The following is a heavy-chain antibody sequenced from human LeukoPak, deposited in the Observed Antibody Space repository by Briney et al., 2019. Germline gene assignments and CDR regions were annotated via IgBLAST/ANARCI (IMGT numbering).Heavy chain of an antibody. D-gene: IGHD6-13*01. CDR2: ISGSGGST. CDR1: GFTFSSYG. V-gene: IGHV3-23*01. J-gene: IGHJ6*03. CDR3: AKGGRIAAAAVTYYYHYMDV. Sequence: GGSLRLSCAASGFTFSSYGMSWVRQVPGKGLECVSAISGSGGSTYYADSVKGRFTISRDNSKNTLYLQMNSLRAEDTAVYYCAKGGRIAAAAVTYYYHYMDVWGKGTTVTISS.